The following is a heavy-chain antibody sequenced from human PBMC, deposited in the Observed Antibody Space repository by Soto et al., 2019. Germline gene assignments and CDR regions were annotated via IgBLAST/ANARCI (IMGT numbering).Heavy chain of an antibody. D-gene: IGHD4-17*01. Sequence: VKVSCKASGGTFSSYTISWVRQAPGQGLEWMGRIIPILGIANYAQKFQGRVTITADKSTSTAYMELSSLRSEDTAVYYCASWGDYGDSPMDVWGKGTTVTVSS. CDR2: IIPILGIA. V-gene: IGHV1-69*02. CDR1: GGTFSSYT. J-gene: IGHJ6*04. CDR3: ASWGDYGDSPMDV.